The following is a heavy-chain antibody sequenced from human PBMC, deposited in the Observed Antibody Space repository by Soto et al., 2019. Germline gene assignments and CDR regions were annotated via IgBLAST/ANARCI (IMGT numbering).Heavy chain of an antibody. CDR3: ARPAVHSSGFTDY. V-gene: IGHV4-39*01. Sequence: QLQLQESGPGLVKPSETLSLTCTVSGGSISSSSYYWGWIRQPPGKGLEWIGSIYYSGSTYYNPPXTXRXXISVDTSTTQFSLKLRSVTAADTAVYYCARPAVHSSGFTDYWGQGTLVTVSS. CDR2: IYYSGST. CDR1: GGSISSSSYY. D-gene: IGHD6-19*01. J-gene: IGHJ4*02.